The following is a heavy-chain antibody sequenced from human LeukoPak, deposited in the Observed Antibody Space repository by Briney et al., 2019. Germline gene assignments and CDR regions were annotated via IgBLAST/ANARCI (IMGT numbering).Heavy chain of an antibody. Sequence: SETLSLTCTVSGGSIRGYYWSWIRQPPGKGLEWIGYIYYSGSTNYNPSLQSRVTISVDTSKNQFSLNLTSVTAADRAVYYCARYGSGTYPRFDYWGQGILVTVSS. CDR3: ARYGSGTYPRFDY. J-gene: IGHJ4*02. D-gene: IGHD3-10*01. CDR2: IYYSGST. V-gene: IGHV4-59*08. CDR1: GGSIRGYY.